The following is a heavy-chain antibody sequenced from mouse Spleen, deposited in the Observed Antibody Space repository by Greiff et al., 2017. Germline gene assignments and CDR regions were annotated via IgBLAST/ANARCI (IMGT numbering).Heavy chain of an antibody. J-gene: IGHJ4*01. V-gene: IGHV1-50*01. Sequence: QVQLQQPGAELVKPGASVKLSCKASGYTFTSYWMQWVKQRPGQGLEWIGEIDPSDSYTNYNQKFKGKATLTVDTSSSTAYMQLSSLTSEDSAVYYCASYGTHAMDYWGQGTSVTVSS. CDR2: IDPSDSYT. D-gene: IGHD1-1*01. CDR3: ASYGTHAMDY. CDR1: GYTFTSYW.